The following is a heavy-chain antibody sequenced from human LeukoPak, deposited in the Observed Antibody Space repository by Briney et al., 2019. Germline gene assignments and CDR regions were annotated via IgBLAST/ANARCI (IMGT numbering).Heavy chain of an antibody. J-gene: IGHJ4*02. Sequence: GGSLRLSCAASGFTFSSYEMNWLRQAPGKGLEWVSYISSSGSTIYYADSVKGRFTISRDNAKNSLYLQMNSLRAEDTAVYYCARELTVVVPAAHLDYWGQGTLVTVSS. CDR1: GFTFSSYE. V-gene: IGHV3-48*03. CDR2: ISSSGSTI. CDR3: ARELTVVVPAAHLDY. D-gene: IGHD2-2*01.